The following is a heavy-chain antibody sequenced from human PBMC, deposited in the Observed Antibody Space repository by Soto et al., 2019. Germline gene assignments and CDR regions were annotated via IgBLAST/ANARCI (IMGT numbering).Heavy chain of an antibody. V-gene: IGHV3-30*03. J-gene: IGHJ4*02. D-gene: IGHD6-19*01. CDR3: ALTRRSSLLEVAGPGFEY. Sequence: TGWSLRLSCAASVFDFVVFGMHWVRQAPGKGLEWLSVLSYEGSEEYYADSVRGRFTISRDNSKNTLFLQMDSLRVDDTGVYYCALTRRSSLLEVAGPGFEYWGQGTLVTVSS. CDR2: LSYEGSEE. CDR1: VFDFVVFG.